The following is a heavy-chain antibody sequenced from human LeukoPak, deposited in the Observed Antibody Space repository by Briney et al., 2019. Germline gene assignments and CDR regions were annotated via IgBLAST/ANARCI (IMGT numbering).Heavy chain of an antibody. CDR1: GGSFSGYY. V-gene: IGHV4-34*01. CDR3: ARHQGIAVAGFDY. J-gene: IGHJ4*02. CDR2: INHSGST. Sequence: KASETLSLTCAVYGGSFSGYYWSWIRQPPGKGLEWIGEINHSGSTNYNPSLKSRVTISVDTSKNQFSLKLSSVTAADTAVYYCARHQGIAVAGFDYWDQGTLVTVSS. D-gene: IGHD6-19*01.